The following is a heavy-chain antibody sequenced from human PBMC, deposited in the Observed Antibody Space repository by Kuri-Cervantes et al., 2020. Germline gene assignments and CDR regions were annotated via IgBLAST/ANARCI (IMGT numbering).Heavy chain of an antibody. D-gene: IGHD3-3*01. CDR2: ISAYNGNT. J-gene: IGHJ6*02. Sequence: ASVKVSCKASGYAFTTYYIHWVRQAPGQGLEWMGWISAYNGNTNYAQKLQGRVTMTTDTSTSTAYMELRSLRSDDTAVYYCARADYYDFWSGYYSVPYGMDVWGQGTTVTVSS. CDR3: ARADYYDFWSGYYSVPYGMDV. V-gene: IGHV1-18*01. CDR1: GYAFTTYY.